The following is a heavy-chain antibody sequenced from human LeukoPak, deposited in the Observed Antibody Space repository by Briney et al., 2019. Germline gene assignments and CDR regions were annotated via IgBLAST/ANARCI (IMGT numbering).Heavy chain of an antibody. V-gene: IGHV3-30*02. CDR3: VKDNPLDY. CDR1: EFSVSSNY. J-gene: IGHJ4*02. CDR2: IRYDGNNK. Sequence: GGSLRLSCAASEFSVSSNYMSWVRQAPGKGLDWVAFIRYDGNNKLYADSVKGRFTISRDNSKNTLYLHINSLRAEDTAVYYCVKDNPLDYWGQGTLVIVSS.